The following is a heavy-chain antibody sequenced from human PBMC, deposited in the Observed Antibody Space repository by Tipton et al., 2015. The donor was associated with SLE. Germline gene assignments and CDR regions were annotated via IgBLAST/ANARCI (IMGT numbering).Heavy chain of an antibody. V-gene: IGHV4-39*07. J-gene: IGHJ3*02. Sequence: TLSLTCTVSGDSIISRSYYWGWIRQPPGKGLEWIGSIYSSGNTYYNPSLKSRVTISIDTSKNQFSLRLDSVTAADTAIYFCARDLPVVYIGDYWAGPFDIWGQGTRVAVSS. CDR1: GDSIISRSYY. D-gene: IGHD2-8*02. CDR2: IYSSGNT. CDR3: ARDLPVVYIGDYWAGPFDI.